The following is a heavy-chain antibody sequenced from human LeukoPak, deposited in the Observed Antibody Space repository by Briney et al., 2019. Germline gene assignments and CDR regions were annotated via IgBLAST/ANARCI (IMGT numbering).Heavy chain of an antibody. J-gene: IGHJ4*02. CDR1: GFTFSSYG. Sequence: VGSLRLSCAASGFTFSSYGMHWVRQAPGKGLEWVAVISYDGSNKYYADSVKGRFTISRDNSKNTLYLQMNSLRAEDTAVYYCAKDGGLGYYGSDDYWGQGTLVTVSS. V-gene: IGHV3-30*18. CDR3: AKDGGLGYYGSDDY. CDR2: ISYDGSNK. D-gene: IGHD3-10*01.